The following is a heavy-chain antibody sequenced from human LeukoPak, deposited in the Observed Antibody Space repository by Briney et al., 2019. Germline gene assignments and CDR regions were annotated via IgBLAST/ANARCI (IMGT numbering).Heavy chain of an antibody. CDR1: GGSFSGYY. J-gene: IGHJ5*02. V-gene: IGHV4-34*01. Sequence: SETLSLTCAVYGGSFSGYYWSWIRQPPGKGLEWIGEINHSGSTNYNPSLKSRVTISVDTSKNQLSLKLSSVTAADTAVYYCARAGSYYNWFDPWGQGTLVTVSS. D-gene: IGHD3-10*01. CDR3: ARAGSYYNWFDP. CDR2: INHSGST.